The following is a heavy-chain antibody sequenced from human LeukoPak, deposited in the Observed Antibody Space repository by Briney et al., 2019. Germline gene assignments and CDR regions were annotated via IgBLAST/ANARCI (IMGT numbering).Heavy chain of an antibody. CDR1: GGSISSSSYY. CDR3: ARVVQYYYDSSGNYYFDY. J-gene: IGHJ4*02. CDR2: INHSGST. V-gene: IGHV4-39*07. D-gene: IGHD3-22*01. Sequence: SETLSLTCTVSGGSISSSSYYWGWIRQPPGKGLEWIGEINHSGSTNYNPSLKSRVTISVDTSKNQFSLKLSSVTAADTAVYYCARVVQYYYDSSGNYYFDYWGQGTLVTVSS.